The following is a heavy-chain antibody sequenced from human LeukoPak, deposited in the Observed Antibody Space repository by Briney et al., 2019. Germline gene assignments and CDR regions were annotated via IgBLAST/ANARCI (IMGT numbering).Heavy chain of an antibody. D-gene: IGHD6-13*01. CDR1: GFTFSSYA. CDR3: ATGYSSTGHYFDY. CDR2: ISYDGSNK. V-gene: IGHV3-30-3*01. J-gene: IGHJ4*02. Sequence: GRSLRLSCAASGFTFSSYAMHWVRQAPGKGLEWVAVISYDGSNKYYADSVKGRFTISRDNSKNTLYLQMNSLRAEDTAVYYCATGYSSTGHYFDYWGQGTLVTVSS.